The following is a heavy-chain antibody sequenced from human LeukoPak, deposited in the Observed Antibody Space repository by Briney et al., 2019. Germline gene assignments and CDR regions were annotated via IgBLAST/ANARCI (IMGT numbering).Heavy chain of an antibody. CDR3: ARAGYYYDSSGYLDY. V-gene: IGHV4-39*07. CDR2: IYYSGST. CDR1: GCSITSSGFY. Sequence: SETLSLTCIVSGCSITSSGFYWDWIRQPPGKALEWIGSIYYSGSTHYNPSLKSRVTISVDTSKNQFSLKLSSVTAADTAVYYCARAGYYYDSSGYLDYWGQGTLVTVSS. J-gene: IGHJ4*02. D-gene: IGHD3-22*01.